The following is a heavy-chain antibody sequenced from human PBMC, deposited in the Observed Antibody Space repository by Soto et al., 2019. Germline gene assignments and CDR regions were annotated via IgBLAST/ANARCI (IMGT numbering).Heavy chain of an antibody. CDR3: AREIERLLGY. J-gene: IGHJ4*02. CDR2: ISYDGSNK. D-gene: IGHD3-3*01. V-gene: IGHV3-30-3*01. CDR1: GFTFSSYA. Sequence: QVQVVESGGGVVQPGRSLRLSCAASGFTFSSYAMHWVRQAPGKGLEWMAVISYDGSNKYYADSVKGRFTISRDNSKNTLYLQMNSLRAEDTAVYYCAREIERLLGYWGQGTLVTDTS.